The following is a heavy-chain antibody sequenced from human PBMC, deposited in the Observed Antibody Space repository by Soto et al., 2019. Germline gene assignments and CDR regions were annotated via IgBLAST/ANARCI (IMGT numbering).Heavy chain of an antibody. CDR2: ISSSGSTI. J-gene: IGHJ4*02. CDR1: GFTFSSYE. V-gene: IGHV3-48*03. CDR3: AREDSSSSSFDY. Sequence: ESGGGLVQPGGSLRLSCAASGFTFSSYEMNWVRQAPGKGLEWVSYISSSGSTIYYADSVKGRFTISRDNAKNSLYLQMNSLRAEDTAVYYCAREDSSSSSFDYWGQGTLVTVSS. D-gene: IGHD6-6*01.